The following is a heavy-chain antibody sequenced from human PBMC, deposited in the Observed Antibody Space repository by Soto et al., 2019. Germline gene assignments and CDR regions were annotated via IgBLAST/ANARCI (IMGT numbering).Heavy chain of an antibody. J-gene: IGHJ4*02. D-gene: IGHD3-22*01. CDR2: IYHSGST. CDR1: GDSISSGYYY. V-gene: IGHV4-30-4*01. CDR3: ARGLKISGYYSFDY. Sequence: SETLSLTCPVSGDSISSGYYYWCWIRQPPGKGLEWIGYIYHSGSTYYHPSLKSRVAISIDTSKNQFSLKLSSVTAADTAVYYCARGLKISGYYSFDYWGQGTLVTVSS.